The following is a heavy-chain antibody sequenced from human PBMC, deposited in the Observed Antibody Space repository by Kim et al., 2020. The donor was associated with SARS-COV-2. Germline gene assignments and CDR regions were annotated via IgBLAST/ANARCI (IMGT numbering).Heavy chain of an antibody. CDR1: GYTFTSYA. CDR2: INTNTGNP. CDR3: ARERITMVRGVKNTRLNWFDP. J-gene: IGHJ5*02. Sequence: ASVKVSCKASGYTFTSYAMNWVRQAPGQGLEWMGWINTNTGNPTYAQGFTGRFVFSLDTSVSTAYLQISSLKAEDTAVYYCARERITMVRGVKNTRLNWFDPWGQGTLVTVSS. D-gene: IGHD3-10*01. V-gene: IGHV7-4-1*02.